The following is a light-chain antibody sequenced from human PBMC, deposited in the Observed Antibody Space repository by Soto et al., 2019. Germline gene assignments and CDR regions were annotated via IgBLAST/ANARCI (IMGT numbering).Light chain of an antibody. J-gene: IGLJ2*01. CDR2: DVS. CDR3: SSYASDSTLV. V-gene: IGLV2-14*01. CDR1: SSDVGGYLY. Sequence: QSALTQPASVSGSPGQSITISCTGTSSDVGGYLYVSWYQQHPGEAPKLLIYDVSNRPSGVSNRFSASKSANTASLTISGLQAEDEADYYCSSYASDSTLVFGGGTKLTVL.